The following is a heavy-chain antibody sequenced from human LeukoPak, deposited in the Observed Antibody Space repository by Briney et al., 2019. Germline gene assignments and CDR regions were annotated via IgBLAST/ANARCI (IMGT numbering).Heavy chain of an antibody. CDR2: ISYVGSNK. D-gene: IGHD1-26*01. J-gene: IGHJ4*02. V-gene: IGHV3-30-3*01. Sequence: RGSLRLSCAASGFTFSSYAMHWVRQAPGTGLEWVADISYVGSNKYYADSVKGRFTISRDNSKNTRYLQMSSLRAEDTAVYYCAGDRVGATDYFDYWGQGTLVTVSS. CDR3: AGDRVGATDYFDY. CDR1: GFTFSSYA.